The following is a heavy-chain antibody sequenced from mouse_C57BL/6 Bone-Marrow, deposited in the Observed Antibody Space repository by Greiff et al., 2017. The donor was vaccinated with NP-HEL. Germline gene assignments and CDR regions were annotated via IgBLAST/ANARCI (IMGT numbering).Heavy chain of an antibody. D-gene: IGHD1-1*01. CDR1: GYTFTSYW. V-gene: IGHV1-50*01. CDR2: IDPSDSYT. Sequence: QVQLQQPGAELVKPGASVKLSCKASGYTFTSYWMQWVKQRPGQGLEWIGEIDPSDSYTNYNQKFKGKTTLTVDTSSSTAYMQLSSLTSEDSAVYHCAREGPYYGSSGYFDYWGQGTTLTVSS. J-gene: IGHJ2*01. CDR3: AREGPYYGSSGYFDY.